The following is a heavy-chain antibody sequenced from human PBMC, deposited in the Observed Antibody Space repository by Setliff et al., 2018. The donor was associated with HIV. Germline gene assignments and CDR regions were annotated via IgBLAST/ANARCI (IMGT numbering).Heavy chain of an antibody. CDR2: LNSADGGT. D-gene: IGHD3-16*01. CDR3: ARDAKGGIDY. V-gene: IGHV3-23*01. Sequence: GGSLRLSCTVSGFPFDIFAMSWVRQAPGKGLEWVSALNSADGGTYYADSVKGRFTISRDSSKNTLYLQMNSLRVEDTATYYCARDAKGGIDYWGQGTLVTVSS. CDR1: GFPFDIFA. J-gene: IGHJ4*02.